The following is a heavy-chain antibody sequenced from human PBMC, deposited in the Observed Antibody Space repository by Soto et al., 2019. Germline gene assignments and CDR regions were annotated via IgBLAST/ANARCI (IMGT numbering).Heavy chain of an antibody. V-gene: IGHV4-31*03. CDR1: GGSMSSGGYY. D-gene: IGHD2-15*01. Sequence: SETLSLTCTVSGGSMSSGGYYWSWIRQHPGKGLEWIGYIYYSGSTYYNPSLKSRVTISVDTSKNQFSLKLSSVTAADTAVYYCARGKIVVVVAATSIFDYWGQGTLVTVSS. CDR2: IYYSGST. CDR3: ARGKIVVVVAATSIFDY. J-gene: IGHJ4*02.